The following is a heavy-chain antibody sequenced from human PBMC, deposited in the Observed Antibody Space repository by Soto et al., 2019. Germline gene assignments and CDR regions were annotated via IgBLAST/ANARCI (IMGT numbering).Heavy chain of an antibody. Sequence: PGASVKVSCKASGYTFTTYYMHWVRQAPGQGLEWMGIINPTGGSTNYAQKFQGRVTMTRDTSTSTVYMELSSLRSDDTAVYYCARGRLYRLSSGYNWFDPWGQGTLVTVSS. J-gene: IGHJ5*02. V-gene: IGHV1-46*03. CDR1: GYTFTTYY. CDR3: ARGRLYRLSSGYNWFDP. CDR2: INPTGGST.